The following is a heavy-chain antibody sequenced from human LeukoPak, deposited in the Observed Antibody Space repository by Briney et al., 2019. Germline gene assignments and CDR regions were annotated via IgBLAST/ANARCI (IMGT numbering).Heavy chain of an antibody. D-gene: IGHD3-9*01. CDR2: ISGSGGDI. CDR3: ARDPIFSDTSGYYFDY. CDR1: GFTFSHYN. V-gene: IGHV3-48*01. J-gene: IGHJ4*02. Sequence: PGGSLRLSCAASGFTFSHYNMNWVRQAPGKGLECLAYISGSGGDIYYADSVKGRFTLSRDNAKNSVYLQMNSLRADDTGVYYCARDPIFSDTSGYYFDYWGQGTLVTVAS.